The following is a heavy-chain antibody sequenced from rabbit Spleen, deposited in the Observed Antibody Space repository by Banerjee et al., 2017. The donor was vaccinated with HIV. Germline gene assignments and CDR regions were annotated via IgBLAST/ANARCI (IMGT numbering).Heavy chain of an antibody. CDR1: GFSFSSSYY. D-gene: IGHD2-1*01. Sequence: QEQLVEYGGDMVKPGASLTLTCTASGFSFSSSYYICWVRQAPGKGPEWIGCIYPDGSGSTAYANWAKGRFTISKASSATVTLQMTSLTAADTATYVCARGSAAMTMVITGFYLNLWGQGTLVTVS. CDR3: ARGSAAMTMVITGFYLNL. CDR2: IYPDGSGST. J-gene: IGHJ4*01. V-gene: IGHV1S45*01.